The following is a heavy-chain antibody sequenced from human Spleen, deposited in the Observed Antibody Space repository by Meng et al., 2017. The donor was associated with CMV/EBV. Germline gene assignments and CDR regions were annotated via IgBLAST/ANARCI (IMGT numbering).Heavy chain of an antibody. Sequence: ASVKVSCKASGYTFTSYYMHWVRQAPGQGLEWMGIINPSGGSTSYAQKFQGRVTITADKSTSTAYMELSSLRSEDTAVYYCARAFGIVGATDNGMDVWGQGTTVTVSS. J-gene: IGHJ6*02. V-gene: IGHV1-46*01. CDR2: INPSGGST. CDR3: ARAFGIVGATDNGMDV. D-gene: IGHD1-26*01. CDR1: GYTFTSYY.